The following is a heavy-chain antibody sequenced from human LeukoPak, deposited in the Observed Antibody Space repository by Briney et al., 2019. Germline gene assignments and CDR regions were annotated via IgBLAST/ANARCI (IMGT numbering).Heavy chain of an antibody. D-gene: IGHD2-15*01. J-gene: IGHJ6*03. CDR1: GGSISTSGYY. CDR3: ARDCPAYCNGGSCYYYYYMDV. Sequence: SETLSLTCTVSGGSISTSGYYWGWIRQPPGKGLEWIGSIYYSGSAYYNPSLKSRVTISVDKSKNHFSLKLSSVTAADTAVYYCARDCPAYCNGGSCYYYYYMDVWGKGTTVTVSS. CDR2: IYYSGSA. V-gene: IGHV4-39*07.